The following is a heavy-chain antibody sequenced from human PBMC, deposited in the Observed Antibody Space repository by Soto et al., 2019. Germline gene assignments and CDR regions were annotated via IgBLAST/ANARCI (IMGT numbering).Heavy chain of an antibody. V-gene: IGHV4-59*12. J-gene: IGHJ4*02. CDR3: ARDMCGFDY. CDR1: GGSISSYY. CDR2: IYYSGST. D-gene: IGHD2-21*01. Sequence: SETLSLTCTVSGGSISSYYWSWIRQPPGKGLEWIGYIYYSGSTNYNPSLKSRVTISVDTSKNQFSLKLSSVTAADTAVYYCARDMCGFDYWGQGTLVT.